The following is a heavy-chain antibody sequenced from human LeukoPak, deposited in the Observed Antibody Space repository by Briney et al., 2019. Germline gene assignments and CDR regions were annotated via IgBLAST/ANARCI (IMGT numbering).Heavy chain of an antibody. CDR2: ISTYNGNT. J-gene: IGHJ5*02. CDR3: ARVSLTRDNWFDP. D-gene: IGHD3-16*02. V-gene: IGHV1-18*01. CDR1: GYTFTSYG. Sequence: ASVKVSCKASGYTFTSYGINWVRQAPGQGLEWMGWISTYNGNTNYAQKLQGRVTMTTDTSTSTAYMELRSLRSDDTAVYYCARVSLTRDNWFDPWGQGTLVTVSS.